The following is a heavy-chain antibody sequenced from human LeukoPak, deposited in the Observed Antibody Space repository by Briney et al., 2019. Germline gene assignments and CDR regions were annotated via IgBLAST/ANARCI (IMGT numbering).Heavy chain of an antibody. J-gene: IGHJ4*02. CDR3: ATLQSSGYDYSDY. Sequence: SESLSLTCTVSGGSISSYYWSWIRQPPGKGLEWIGYIYYSGSTDYNPSLKSRVTMSVDTPKNQFSLKLSSVTAADTAVYYCATLQSSGYDYSDYWGQGILVTVSS. CDR1: GGSISSYY. V-gene: IGHV4-59*08. CDR2: IYYSGST. D-gene: IGHD3-22*01.